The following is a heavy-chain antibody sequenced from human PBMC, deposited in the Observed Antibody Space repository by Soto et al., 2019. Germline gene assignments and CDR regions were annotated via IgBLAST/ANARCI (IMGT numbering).Heavy chain of an antibody. D-gene: IGHD3-16*01. CDR3: AKVRSIGRHYVAAFDI. CDR1: GLNFRGYV. Sequence: GRSLRLSWAASGLNFRGYVRSWIRQDPGKGLEWVSAIRAGGDITYYADSVKGRFTISRDNSYNTLYVQINSLRAEDTAVYYCAKVRSIGRHYVAAFDIWGQGTMVTVSS. V-gene: IGHV3-23*01. J-gene: IGHJ3*02. CDR2: IRAGGDIT.